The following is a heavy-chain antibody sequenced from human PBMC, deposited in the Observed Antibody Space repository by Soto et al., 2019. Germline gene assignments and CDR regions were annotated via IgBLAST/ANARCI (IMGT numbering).Heavy chain of an antibody. CDR3: ARGGTSTTYWGLFYN. V-gene: IGHV1-69*06. CDR1: GGTFSSYA. D-gene: IGHD7-27*01. CDR2: IIPIFGTA. J-gene: IGHJ4*02. Sequence: SVKVSCKASGGTFSSYAISWVRQAPGQGLEWMGGIIPIFGTANYAQKFQGRVTITADKSTSTAYMELNSLRADDTAVYYCARGGTSTTYWGLFYNWGQGTLVTVSS.